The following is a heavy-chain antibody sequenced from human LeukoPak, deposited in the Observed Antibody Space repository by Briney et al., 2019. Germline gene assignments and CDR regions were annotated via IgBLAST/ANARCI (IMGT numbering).Heavy chain of an antibody. CDR2: IYYSGST. D-gene: IGHD4-17*01. Sequence: ASETLSLTCTVSGGSISSGDYYWSWIRQPPGKGLEWIGYIYYSGSTYYNPSLKSRVTISVDTSKNQFSLKLSSVTAADTAVYYCARHNSGDFWGYWGQGTLVTVSS. CDR3: ARHNSGDFWGY. J-gene: IGHJ4*02. V-gene: IGHV4-30-4*01. CDR1: GGSISSGDYY.